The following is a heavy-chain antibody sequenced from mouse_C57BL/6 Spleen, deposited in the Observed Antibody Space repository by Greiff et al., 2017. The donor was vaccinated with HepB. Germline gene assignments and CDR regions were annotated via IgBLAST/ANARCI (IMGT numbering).Heavy chain of an antibody. CDR1: GYTFTSYW. D-gene: IGHD2-12*01. CDR3: ATHSPWFAY. Sequence: QVHVKQPGAELVKPGASVKMSCKASGYTFTSYWITWVKQRPGQGLEWIGDIYPGSGSTNYNEKFKSKATLTVDTSSSTAYMQLSSLTSEDSAVYYCATHSPWFAYWGQGTLVTVSA. V-gene: IGHV1-55*01. J-gene: IGHJ3*01. CDR2: IYPGSGST.